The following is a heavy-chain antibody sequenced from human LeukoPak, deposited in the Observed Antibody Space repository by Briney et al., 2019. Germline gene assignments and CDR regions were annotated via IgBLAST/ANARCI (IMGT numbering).Heavy chain of an antibody. V-gene: IGHV1-18*01. CDR2: ISAYNGNT. D-gene: IGHD3-10*01. Sequence: ASVTVSCKASGYTFTSYGISWVRQAPGQGLEWMGWISAYNGNTNYAQKLQGRVTMTTDTSTSTAYMELRSLRSDDTAVYYCASLRFGDPYDYWGQGTLVTVSS. J-gene: IGHJ4*02. CDR1: GYTFTSYG. CDR3: ASLRFGDPYDY.